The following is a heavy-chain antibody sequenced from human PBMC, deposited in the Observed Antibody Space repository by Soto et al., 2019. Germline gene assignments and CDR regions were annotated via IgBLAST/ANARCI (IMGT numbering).Heavy chain of an antibody. CDR1: GYTFTSYY. J-gene: IGHJ5*02. Sequence: ASVKVSCKASGYTFTSYYMHWVRQAPGQGLEWMGIINPSGGSTSYAQKFQGRVTMTRDTSTSTVYMELSSLRSEDTAVYYCARALGDTAMDAGVDPWGKGTLVTVAS. V-gene: IGHV1-46*03. CDR3: ARALGDTAMDAGVDP. D-gene: IGHD5-18*01. CDR2: INPSGGST.